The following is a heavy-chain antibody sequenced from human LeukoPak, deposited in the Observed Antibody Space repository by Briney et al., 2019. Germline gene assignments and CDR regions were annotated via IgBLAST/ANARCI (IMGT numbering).Heavy chain of an antibody. V-gene: IGHV1-46*01. CDR2: INPSGGST. Sequence: ASVRVSCMASGYTFTSYYMHWVRQAPGQGLEWMGLINPSGGSTSYAQKFQGRVTMTRDMSTSTVYMELSSLRSEDTAVYYCAREETVRDGYNYFDYWGQGTLVTVSS. CDR3: AREETVRDGYNYFDY. J-gene: IGHJ4*02. D-gene: IGHD5-24*01. CDR1: GYTFTSYY.